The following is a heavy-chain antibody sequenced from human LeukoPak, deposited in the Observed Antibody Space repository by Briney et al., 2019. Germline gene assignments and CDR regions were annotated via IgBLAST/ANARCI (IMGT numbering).Heavy chain of an antibody. CDR3: ARDLRSGYSYGHVDY. Sequence: VASVKVSCKASGYTFTSYGISWVRQAPGQGLEWMGWISAYNGYTNYAQKLQGRVTMTTDTSTSTAYMELRSLRSDDTAVYYCARDLRSGYSYGHVDYWGQGTLVTVSS. V-gene: IGHV1-18*01. CDR2: ISAYNGYT. D-gene: IGHD5-18*01. CDR1: GYTFTSYG. J-gene: IGHJ4*02.